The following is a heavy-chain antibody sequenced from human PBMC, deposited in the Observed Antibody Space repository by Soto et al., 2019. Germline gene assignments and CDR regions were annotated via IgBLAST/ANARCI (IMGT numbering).Heavy chain of an antibody. CDR3: ARGRLRRYRGYIVVVPAASTGFDY. CDR2: MNPNSGNT. Sequence: ASVKVSCKASGYTFTSYDINWVRQATGQGLEWMGWMNPNSGNTGYAQKFQGRVTMTRNTSISTAYMELSSLRSEDTAVYYCARGRLRRYRGYIVVVPAASTGFDYWGQGTLVTVSS. D-gene: IGHD2-2*01. CDR1: GYTFTSYD. V-gene: IGHV1-8*01. J-gene: IGHJ4*02.